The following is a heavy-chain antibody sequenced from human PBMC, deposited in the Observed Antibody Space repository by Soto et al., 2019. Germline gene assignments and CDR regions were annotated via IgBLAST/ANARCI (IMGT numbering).Heavy chain of an antibody. CDR1: GYTFTSYG. J-gene: IGHJ3*02. CDR2: ISAYNGNT. CDR3: ARDLPPRHYSSSWYGLSGDAFDI. Sequence: QVQLVQSGAEVKKPGASVKVSCKASGYTFTSYGIIWVRQAPGQGLEWMGWISAYNGNTNYAQKLQGRVTMTTDTSTSTAYMELRSLRSDDTAVYYFARDLPPRHYSSSWYGLSGDAFDIWGQGTMVTVSS. V-gene: IGHV1-18*01. D-gene: IGHD6-13*01.